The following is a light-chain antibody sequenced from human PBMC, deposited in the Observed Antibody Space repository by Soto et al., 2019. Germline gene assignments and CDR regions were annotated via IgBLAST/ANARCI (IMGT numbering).Light chain of an antibody. CDR3: LQHNSYPYT. Sequence: DTQMTQSPSAMSASVGDRVTITCRASQDISNYLAWFQQKPGKVPERLIYAASSLPSGVPSRFAGSGSGTEFTLTISGLQPEDFATYYCLQHNSYPYTFGQGTKVDIK. J-gene: IGKJ2*01. V-gene: IGKV1-17*03. CDR2: AAS. CDR1: QDISNY.